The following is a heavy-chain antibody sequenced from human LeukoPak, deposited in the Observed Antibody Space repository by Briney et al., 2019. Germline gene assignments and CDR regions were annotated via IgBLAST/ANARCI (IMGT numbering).Heavy chain of an antibody. CDR2: IYTSGST. Sequence: PSETLSLTCTVSGGSISSGSYYWSWIRQPAGKGLEWIGRIYTSGSTNYNPSLKSRVTISVDTSKNQFSLKLSSVTAADTAVYYCAREFEQLVYFDYWGQGTLVTVSS. CDR3: AREFEQLVYFDY. J-gene: IGHJ4*02. CDR1: GGSISSGSYY. D-gene: IGHD6-6*01. V-gene: IGHV4-61*02.